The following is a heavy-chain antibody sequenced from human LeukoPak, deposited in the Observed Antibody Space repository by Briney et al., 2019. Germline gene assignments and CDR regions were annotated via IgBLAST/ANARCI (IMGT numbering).Heavy chain of an antibody. J-gene: IGHJ4*02. D-gene: IGHD4-11*01. CDR2: NYYSGNT. CDR3: ARTYIDYLPL. V-gene: IGHV4-30-4*01. CDR1: GRSFTSEDYS. Sequence: PSQTLSLTCTVSGRSFTSEDYSWSRIPQPPAKGLEWIGYNYYSGNTYYNPSLKSRVTISVDTSKTQFSLKLSPVTAADTAVYYCARTYIDYLPLWGQGTLVTVSS.